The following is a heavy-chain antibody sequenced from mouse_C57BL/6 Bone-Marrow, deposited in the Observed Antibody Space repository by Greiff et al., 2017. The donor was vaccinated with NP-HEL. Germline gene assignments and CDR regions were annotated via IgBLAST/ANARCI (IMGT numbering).Heavy chain of an antibody. V-gene: IGHV5-6*01. J-gene: IGHJ2*01. CDR1: GFTFSSYG. D-gene: IGHD1-1*01. CDR2: ISSGGSYT. Sequence: EVQGVESGGDLVKPGGSLKLSCAASGFTFSSYGMSWVRQTPDKRLEWVATISSGGSYTYYPDSVKGRFTISRDNAKNTLYLQMSSLKSEDTAMYYCARHYGSSPYYFDYWGQGTTLTVSS. CDR3: ARHYGSSPYYFDY.